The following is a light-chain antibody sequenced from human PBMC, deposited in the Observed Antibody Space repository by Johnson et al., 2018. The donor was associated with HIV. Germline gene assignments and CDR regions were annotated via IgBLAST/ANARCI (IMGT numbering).Light chain of an antibody. V-gene: IGLV1-51*01. CDR2: DND. CDR1: SSNIGGDY. J-gene: IGLJ1*01. Sequence: QSVLTQPPSVSAAPGQKVDISCSGSSSNIGGDYVSLYQQLPGTAPKLLIYDNDKRPSGIPDRFFGSKSGTSATLDITGLHTGDEGDYYCGAWDSSLNAYVFGAGTKVTVL. CDR3: GAWDSSLNAYV.